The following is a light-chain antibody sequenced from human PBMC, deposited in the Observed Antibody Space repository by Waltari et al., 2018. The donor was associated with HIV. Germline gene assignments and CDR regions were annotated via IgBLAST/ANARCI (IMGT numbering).Light chain of an antibody. CDR2: KTS. V-gene: IGKV1-5*03. Sequence: DVQMTQSPSTPPTSAGDRVAITCRASQIINNWLAWYQQRPGRPPKLLIYKTSNLESGVPVRFIGSGSGAEFTLTIDGLQPDDFATYFCQQYNSHSYTFGQGTRLDI. CDR1: QIINNW. CDR3: QQYNSHSYT. J-gene: IGKJ2*01.